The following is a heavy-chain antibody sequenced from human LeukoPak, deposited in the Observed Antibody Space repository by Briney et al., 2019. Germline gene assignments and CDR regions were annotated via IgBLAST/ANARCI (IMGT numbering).Heavy chain of an antibody. J-gene: IGHJ4*02. Sequence: GGSLRLSCAASGFTFSSYGMHWVRQAPGKGLEWVAFIRYDGSNKYYADSVKGRFTISRDNSKNTLYLQMNSLRAEDTAVYYCAKRRAYSNPISFDYWGQGTLVTVSS. CDR1: GFTFSSYG. CDR3: AKRRAYSNPISFDY. D-gene: IGHD4-11*01. CDR2: IRYDGSNK. V-gene: IGHV3-30*02.